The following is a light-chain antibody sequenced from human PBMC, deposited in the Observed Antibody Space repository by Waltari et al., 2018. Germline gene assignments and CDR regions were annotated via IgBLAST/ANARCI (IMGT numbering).Light chain of an antibody. CDR1: QSISSW. J-gene: IGKJ1*01. CDR3: QQYPRT. Sequence: DIQMTQSPSTLSASVGARVTITCRASQSISSWLAWYQLKPGKAPKLLIYKASSVESGVPSRFSGSGSGTEFTLTISSLQPDDFATYYCQQYPRTFGQGTKVEIK. CDR2: KAS. V-gene: IGKV1-5*03.